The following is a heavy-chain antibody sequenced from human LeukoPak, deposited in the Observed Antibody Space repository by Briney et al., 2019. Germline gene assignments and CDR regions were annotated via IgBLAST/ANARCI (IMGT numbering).Heavy chain of an antibody. D-gene: IGHD3-9*01. CDR2: IYYSGST. CDR1: GGSISSSSYY. Sequence: SETLSLTCTVSGGSISSSSYYWGWIRQPPGKGLEWIGSIYYSGSTYYNPSLKSRVTISVDTSKNQFSLKLSSVAAADTAVYYCARMNHYDIFYYYYYMDVWGKGTTVTVSS. CDR3: ARMNHYDIFYYYYYMDV. J-gene: IGHJ6*03. V-gene: IGHV4-39*07.